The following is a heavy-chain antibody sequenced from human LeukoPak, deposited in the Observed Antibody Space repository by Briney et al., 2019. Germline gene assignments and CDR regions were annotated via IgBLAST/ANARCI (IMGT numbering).Heavy chain of an antibody. J-gene: IGHJ4*02. Sequence: SETLSLTCSVSGDSINNYYWSWIRQPPGKGLEWVGYISYSGYTDYNPSLNSRVTMSVDTSNNQFSLKLTSVTAADTALYYCARHRSGGPHFDYWGQGTLVTVSS. D-gene: IGHD2-15*01. V-gene: IGHV4-59*08. CDR2: ISYSGYT. CDR1: GDSINNYY. CDR3: ARHRSGGPHFDY.